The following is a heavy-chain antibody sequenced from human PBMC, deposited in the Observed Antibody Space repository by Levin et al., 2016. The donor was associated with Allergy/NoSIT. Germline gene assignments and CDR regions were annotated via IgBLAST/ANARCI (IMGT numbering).Heavy chain of an antibody. Sequence: GGSLRLSCAASGFTFSSYEMNWVRQAPGKGLEWVSYISSSGSTIYYADSVKGRFTISRDNAKNSLYLQMNSLRAEDTAVYYCADGAASGPPHIWGQGTMVTVSS. J-gene: IGHJ3*02. CDR3: ADGAASGPPHI. V-gene: IGHV3-48*03. CDR1: GFTFSSYE. D-gene: IGHD6-25*01. CDR2: ISSSGSTI.